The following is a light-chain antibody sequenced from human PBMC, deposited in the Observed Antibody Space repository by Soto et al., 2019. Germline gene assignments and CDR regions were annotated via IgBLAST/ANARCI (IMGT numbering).Light chain of an antibody. Sequence: QSALTQPPSASGSPGQSVTIACTGTSSDVGGYKYVSWYQQHPGKAPKLMIYEVNKRPSGVPDRFSGSKFGHTASLTVSGLHADDEADYFCSSYAGRNIVLFGGGTKLTVL. CDR1: SSDVGGYKY. V-gene: IGLV2-8*01. J-gene: IGLJ2*01. CDR3: SSYAGRNIVL. CDR2: EVN.